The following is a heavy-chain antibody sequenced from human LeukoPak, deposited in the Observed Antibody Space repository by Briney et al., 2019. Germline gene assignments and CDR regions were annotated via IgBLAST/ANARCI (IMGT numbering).Heavy chain of an antibody. V-gene: IGHV1-46*01. CDR3: ARGWLRTSSGYYYDYFDY. Sequence: QAPGXXLEXXGIXNPSGGSTSYAQKFQGRVTMTRDTSTSTVYMELSSLRSEDTAVYYYARGWLRTSSGYYYDYFDYWGQGTLVTVSS. CDR2: XNPSGGST. D-gene: IGHD3-22*01. J-gene: IGHJ4*02.